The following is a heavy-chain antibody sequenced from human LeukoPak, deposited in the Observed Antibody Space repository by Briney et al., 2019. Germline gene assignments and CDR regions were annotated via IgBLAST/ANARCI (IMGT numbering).Heavy chain of an antibody. CDR3: ARKTTAGPTKAAFDI. CDR2: INHSGST. D-gene: IGHD2-21*02. J-gene: IGHJ3*02. V-gene: IGHV4-34*01. Sequence: SETLSLTCAVYGGSFSGYYWSWIRQPPGKGLEWNGEINHSGSTNYNPSLKSRVTISVDTSRNQFSLKLSSVTAVDTAVYYCARKTTAGPTKAAFDIWGQGTMVAVST. CDR1: GGSFSGYY.